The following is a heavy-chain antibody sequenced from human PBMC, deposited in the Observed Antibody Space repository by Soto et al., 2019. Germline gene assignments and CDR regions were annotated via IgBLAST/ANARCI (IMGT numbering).Heavy chain of an antibody. CDR3: TKVLALPPNEGFDI. J-gene: IGHJ3*02. V-gene: IGHV3-15*01. Sequence: EVHLVESGGRMVEPGGSLRLSCAAYGFNFNVAWMNWVRQAPGKGLELLGRIKSKGGGETTEYVAFVKGRLTISRDESKNPLYLQMNSLKSEDKAVYYCTKVLALPPNEGFDIWGQGTMVTVSS. D-gene: IGHD3-3*02. CDR2: IKSKGGGETT. CDR1: GFNFNVAW.